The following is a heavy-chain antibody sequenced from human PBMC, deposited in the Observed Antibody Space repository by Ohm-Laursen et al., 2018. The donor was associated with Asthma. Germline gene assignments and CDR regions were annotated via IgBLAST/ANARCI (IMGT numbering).Heavy chain of an antibody. V-gene: IGHV3-48*01. CDR2: ITTDSATV. CDR3: ATSIEGATAPKYFHH. CDR1: GFTFSSYS. D-gene: IGHD1-26*01. J-gene: IGHJ1*01. Sequence: SLRLSCAASGFTFSSYSMSWVRQAPGKGLEWLSYITTDSATVYSADSVRGRFSISRDNAKNSLYLQMNILRAEDTAVYYCATSIEGATAPKYFHHWGQGTQVTVSS.